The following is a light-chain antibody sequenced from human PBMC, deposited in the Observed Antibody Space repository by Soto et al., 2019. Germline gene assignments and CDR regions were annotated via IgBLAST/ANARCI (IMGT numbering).Light chain of an antibody. CDR2: GAS. CDR1: QSVRTNY. Sequence: EIVLTQSPGTLSLSPGERATLSCRASQSVRTNYLAWYKQKPGQAPRLLIYGASSRATVIPDRFSGSGSGTDFTLTISSLQSEDFAVYYCQQYKLWYTFGQGTKLEIK. CDR3: QQYKLWYT. V-gene: IGKV3-20*01. J-gene: IGKJ2*01.